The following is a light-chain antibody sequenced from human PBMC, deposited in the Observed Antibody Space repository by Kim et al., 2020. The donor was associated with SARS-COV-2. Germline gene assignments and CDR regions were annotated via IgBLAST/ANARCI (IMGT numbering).Light chain of an antibody. J-gene: IGKJ2*02. Sequence: DIQMTQSPSSLSASVGDRVTITCQASQDISNYLNWYQQKPGKAPKLLIYDASNLETGVPSRFSGSGSGTDFTFTISSLQPEDIATYYCQQYDNLLCTFGKETKLEI. CDR1: QDISNY. CDR3: QQYDNLLCT. V-gene: IGKV1-33*01. CDR2: DAS.